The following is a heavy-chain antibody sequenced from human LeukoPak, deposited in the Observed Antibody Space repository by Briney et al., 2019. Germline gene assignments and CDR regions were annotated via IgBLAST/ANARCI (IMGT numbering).Heavy chain of an antibody. Sequence: SETLSLTCTVSGGSISSSSYYWGWIRQPPGKGLEWIGSIYYSGSTYYNPSLKSRVTISVDTSKNQFSLKLSSVTAADTAVYYCARAIAADSNRFDPWGQGTLVTVSS. D-gene: IGHD4-11*01. J-gene: IGHJ5*02. CDR1: GGSISSSSYY. CDR2: IYYSGST. V-gene: IGHV4-39*07. CDR3: ARAIAADSNRFDP.